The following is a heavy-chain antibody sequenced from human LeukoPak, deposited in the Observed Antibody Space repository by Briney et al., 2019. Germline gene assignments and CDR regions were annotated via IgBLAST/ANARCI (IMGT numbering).Heavy chain of an antibody. V-gene: IGHV3-7*01. J-gene: IGHJ3*02. CDR2: IKQDGSEK. CDR1: GFTFSSYL. CDR3: ARDFGGPGDI. D-gene: IGHD3-10*01. Sequence: GGSLRRSCAASGFTFSSYLMSWVRQAPGKGLEWVANIKQDGSEKYYVDSVKGRFTISRDNAKNSLYLQMNSLRAEDTAVYYCARDFGGPGDIWGQGTMVTVSS.